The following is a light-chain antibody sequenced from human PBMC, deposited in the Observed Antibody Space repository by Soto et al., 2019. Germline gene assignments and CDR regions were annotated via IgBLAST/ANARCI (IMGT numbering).Light chain of an antibody. CDR1: SSDVGSYKY. CDR3: STNTISTSLRV. CDR2: EVN. J-gene: IGLJ3*02. V-gene: IGLV2-14*01. Sequence: QSALTQPASVSGSPGQSIAISCTGTSSDVGSYKYVSWYRQYPGKAPKLLIYEVNNRPSGVSNRFSGSKSGNTASLTISGLQAEDEGDYYCSTNTISTSLRVFGGGTKVTVL.